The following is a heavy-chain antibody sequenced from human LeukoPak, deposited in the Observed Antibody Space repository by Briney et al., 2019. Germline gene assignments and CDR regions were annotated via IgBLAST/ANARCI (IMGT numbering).Heavy chain of an antibody. CDR3: ARRHYYDSSGYYFDY. D-gene: IGHD3-22*01. CDR1: GGSISSSSYY. Sequence: SGTLSLTCTVSGGSISSSSYYWGWIRQPPGKGLEWIGSIYYSGSTYYNPSLKSRVTISVDTPKNQFSLKLSSVTAADTAVYYCARRHYYDSSGYYFDYWGQGTLVTVSS. V-gene: IGHV4-39*01. CDR2: IYYSGST. J-gene: IGHJ4*02.